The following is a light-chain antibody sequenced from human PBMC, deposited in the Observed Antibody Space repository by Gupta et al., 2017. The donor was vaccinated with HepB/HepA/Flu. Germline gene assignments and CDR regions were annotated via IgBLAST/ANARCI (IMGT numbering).Light chain of an antibody. V-gene: IGKV1-5*03. CDR3: QQYKSSPRT. CDR1: EDISIW. Sequence: DIQMTQSPSTLSASVGDRVTITCRASEDISIWLAWYQQKPGKAPKLLIYKASSLESGVPSKFSGRGSGTEFTLTSSSLQHDDSATYYCQQYKSSPRTFGQRTKVEIK. J-gene: IGKJ1*01. CDR2: KAS.